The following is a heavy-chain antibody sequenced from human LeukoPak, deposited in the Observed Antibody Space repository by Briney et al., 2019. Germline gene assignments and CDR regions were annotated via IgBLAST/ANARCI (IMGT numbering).Heavy chain of an antibody. CDR2: IYTSGST. Sequence: SETLSLTCTVSGGSISSSSYYWGWIRQPPGKGLEWIGRIYTSGSTNYNPSLKSRVTISVDTSKNQFSLKLSSVTAADTAVYYCARGITMVRGVIRSWFDPWGQGTLVTVSS. CDR3: ARGITMVRGVIRSWFDP. V-gene: IGHV4-39*07. J-gene: IGHJ5*02. CDR1: GGSISSSSYY. D-gene: IGHD3-10*01.